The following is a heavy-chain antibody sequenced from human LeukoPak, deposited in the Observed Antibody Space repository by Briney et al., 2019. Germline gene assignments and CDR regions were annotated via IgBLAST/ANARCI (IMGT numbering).Heavy chain of an antibody. Sequence: ASVKVSCKASGYTFTSYYMHWVRQAPGQGLEWMGIINPSGGSTSYAQKFQGRVTMTRDTSISTAYMELSRLRSDDTAVYYCAREARFLEWLSHPAWFDPWGQGTLVTVSS. CDR2: INPSGGST. CDR1: GYTFTSYY. V-gene: IGHV1-46*01. D-gene: IGHD3-3*01. CDR3: AREARFLEWLSHPAWFDP. J-gene: IGHJ5*02.